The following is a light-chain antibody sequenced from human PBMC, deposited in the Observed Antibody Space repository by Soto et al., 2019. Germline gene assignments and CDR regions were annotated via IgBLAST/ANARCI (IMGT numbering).Light chain of an antibody. J-gene: IGKJ5*01. CDR2: GAS. CDR3: QQRNMWPIT. CDR1: QSVRRN. V-gene: IGKV3-15*01. Sequence: IVMTQSPVTLSLSPGERATLSCKASQSVRRNLAWYQQKPGQAPRLLISGASTRATGIPARFSGSGSGTEFTLTISSLEPEDSAVYYCQQRNMWPITFGQGTRLEIK.